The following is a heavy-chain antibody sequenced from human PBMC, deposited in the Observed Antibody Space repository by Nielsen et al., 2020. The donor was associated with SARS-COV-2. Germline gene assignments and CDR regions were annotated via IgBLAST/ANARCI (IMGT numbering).Heavy chain of an antibody. CDR3: ARDHAKIHPYYYYGMDV. J-gene: IGHJ6*02. CDR1: GFTFSSYA. V-gene: IGHV3-30-3*01. CDR2: ISYDGSNK. Sequence: GESLKISCAASGFTFSSYAMHWVRQAPGKGLEWVAVISYDGSNKYYADSVKGRFTISRDNSKNTLYLQMNSLRAEDTAVYYCARDHAKIHPYYYYGMDVWGQGTTVTVSS.